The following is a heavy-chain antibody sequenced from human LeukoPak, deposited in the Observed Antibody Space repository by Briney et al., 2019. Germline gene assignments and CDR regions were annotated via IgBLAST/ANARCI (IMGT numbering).Heavy chain of an antibody. D-gene: IGHD5-12*01. CDR1: GFTFSSYA. CDR3: ASRGYSGYGYYFDY. CDR2: ISGSGGST. V-gene: IGHV3-23*01. J-gene: IGHJ4*02. Sequence: QSGGSLRLSCAASGFTFSSYAMSWVRQAPGKGLEWVSAISGSGGSTYYADSVKGRFTISRDNSKNTLYLQMNSLRAEDTAVYYCASRGYSGYGYYFDYWGQGTLVTVSS.